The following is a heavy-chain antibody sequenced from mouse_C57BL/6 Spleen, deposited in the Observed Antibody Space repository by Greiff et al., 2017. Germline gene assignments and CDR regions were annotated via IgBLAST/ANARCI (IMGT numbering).Heavy chain of an antibody. CDR3: ARTGQVSPFYFDY. CDR1: GYTFTDYY. CDR2: INPYNGGT. J-gene: IGHJ2*01. V-gene: IGHV1-19*01. Sequence: VQLQQSGPVLVKPGASVKMSCKASGYTFTDYYMNWVKQSHGKSLEWIGVINPYNGGTSYNQKFKGKATLTVDKSSSTAYMELNSLTSEDSAVYYCARTGQVSPFYFDYWGKGTTLTVSS. D-gene: IGHD3-2*02.